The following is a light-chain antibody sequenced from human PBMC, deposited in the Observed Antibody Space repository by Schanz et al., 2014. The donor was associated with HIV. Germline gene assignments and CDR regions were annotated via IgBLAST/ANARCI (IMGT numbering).Light chain of an antibody. CDR2: GAS. CDR1: QSVSNTH. V-gene: IGKV3-20*01. J-gene: IGKJ1*01. CDR3: QQCGSSPT. Sequence: EVVLTQSPDTLSLYPGERATLSCRASQSVSNTHLAWYQQKPGQAPRLLIYGASTRATDIPDRFSGSGSGTDFTLTISRLEPEDFAVYYCQQCGSSPTFGQGTKVEIK.